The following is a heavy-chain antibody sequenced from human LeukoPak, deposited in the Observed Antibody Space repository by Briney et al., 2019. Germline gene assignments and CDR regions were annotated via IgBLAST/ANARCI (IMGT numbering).Heavy chain of an antibody. J-gene: IGHJ3*02. CDR2: IYYSGST. CDR1: GGSISSYY. V-gene: IGHV4-59*01. D-gene: IGHD1-14*01. Sequence: SETLSLTCTVSGGSISSYYWSWIRQPPGKGLEWIGYIYYSGSTNYNPSLKSRVTISVDTSKNQFSLKLSSVTAADTAVYYCARVHEPGNDAFDIWGQGTMVTVSS. CDR3: ARVHEPGNDAFDI.